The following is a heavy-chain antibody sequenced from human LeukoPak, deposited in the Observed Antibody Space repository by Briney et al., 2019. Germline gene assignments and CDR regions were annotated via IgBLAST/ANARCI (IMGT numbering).Heavy chain of an antibody. CDR3: ARDREHSYGSDLDH. CDR2: NNVAGNS. Sequence: SETLSLTCTVSGGFIHTYNWIWIRQPAGKGLEWAGRNNVAGNSYYNPSLKGRVSISVDRPNNRFSLELTSVTAADTAVYYCARDREHSYGSDLDHWGQGILVTVSS. J-gene: IGHJ4*02. V-gene: IGHV4-4*07. D-gene: IGHD5-18*01. CDR1: GGFIHTYN.